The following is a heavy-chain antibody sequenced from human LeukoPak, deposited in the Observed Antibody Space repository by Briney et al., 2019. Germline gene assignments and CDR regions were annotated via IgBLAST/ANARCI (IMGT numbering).Heavy chain of an antibody. CDR2: ISNSGDYT. J-gene: IGHJ4*02. CDR1: GFNFITYA. D-gene: IGHD3-10*01. CDR3: AKGLDGSGSYSPLDY. V-gene: IGHV3-23*01. Sequence: GGSLRLSCGASGFNFITYAMTWVRQAPGKGLEWVSSISNSGDYTYYADSVKGRFTISRDSSKNALFLQMNSLRAEDTAVYHCAKGLDGSGSYSPLDYWGQGTLVTVSS.